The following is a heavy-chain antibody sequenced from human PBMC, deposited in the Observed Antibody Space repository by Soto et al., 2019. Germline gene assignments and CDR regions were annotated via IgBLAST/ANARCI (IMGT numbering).Heavy chain of an antibody. CDR1: GGSFSGYY. CDR3: ARGATSQLLWFGELLWDWFDP. D-gene: IGHD3-10*01. V-gene: IGHV4-34*01. J-gene: IGHJ5*02. CDR2: INHSGST. Sequence: PSETLSLTCAVYGGSFSGYYWSWIRQPPAKGLEWIGEINHSGSTNYNPSLKSRVTISVDTSKNQFSLKLSSVTAADTAVYYCARGATSQLLWFGELLWDWFDPWGQGTLVTVSS.